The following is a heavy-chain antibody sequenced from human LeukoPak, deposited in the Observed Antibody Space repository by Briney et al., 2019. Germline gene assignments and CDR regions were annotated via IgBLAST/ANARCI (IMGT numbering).Heavy chain of an antibody. V-gene: IGHV3-30*18. CDR2: ISYDGSNK. D-gene: IGHD3-16*01. CDR1: GFTFSSYG. CDR3: AKAFILGYFDY. Sequence: GRSLRLSCAASGFTFSSYGMHWVRQAPGKGLEWVAVISYDGSNKYYADSVKGRFTISRDNSKNTLYLQMNSLRAEDTAVYYCAKAFILGYFDYWGQGTLVTVSS. J-gene: IGHJ4*02.